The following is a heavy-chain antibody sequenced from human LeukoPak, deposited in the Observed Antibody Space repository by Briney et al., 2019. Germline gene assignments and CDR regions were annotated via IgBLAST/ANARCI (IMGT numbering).Heavy chain of an antibody. CDR1: GYSISSGYY. V-gene: IGHV4-38-2*01. CDR2: IYHSGST. J-gene: IGHJ5*02. CDR3: ARVVPAARRFDP. Sequence: SETLSLTCAVSGYSISSGYYWGWIRQPPGKGLEWIGSIYHSGSTYYNPSLKSRVTISVDTSKNQFSLKLSSVTAADTAVYYCARVVPAARRFDPWGQGTLVTVSS. D-gene: IGHD2-2*01.